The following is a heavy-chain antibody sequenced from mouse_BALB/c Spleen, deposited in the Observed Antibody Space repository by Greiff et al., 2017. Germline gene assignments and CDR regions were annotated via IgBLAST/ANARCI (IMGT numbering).Heavy chain of an antibody. CDR1: GFNIKDTY. V-gene: IGHV14-3*02. J-gene: IGHJ3*01. CDR3: ASSTATFAY. CDR2: IDPANGNT. D-gene: IGHD1-2*01. Sequence: EVQLQQSGAELVKPGASVKLSCTASGFNIKDTYMHWVKQRPEQGLEWIGRIDPANGNTKYDPKFQGKANITADTSSNTAYLQLSSLTSEDTAVYYCASSTATFAYWGQGTLVTVSA.